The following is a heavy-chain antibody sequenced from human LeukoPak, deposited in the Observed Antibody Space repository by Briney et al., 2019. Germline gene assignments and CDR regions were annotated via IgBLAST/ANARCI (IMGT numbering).Heavy chain of an antibody. CDR3: ARGERYYGSGSYYRFFDP. CDR1: GYTFTSYA. CDR2: INAGNGNT. D-gene: IGHD3-10*01. Sequence: ASVKVSCKASGYTFTSYAMHWVRQAPGQRLEWMGWINAGNGNTKYSQEFQGRVAITRDTSASAAYMELSSLRSEDMAVYYCARGERYYGSGSYYRFFDPWGQGTLVTVSS. V-gene: IGHV1-3*03. J-gene: IGHJ5*02.